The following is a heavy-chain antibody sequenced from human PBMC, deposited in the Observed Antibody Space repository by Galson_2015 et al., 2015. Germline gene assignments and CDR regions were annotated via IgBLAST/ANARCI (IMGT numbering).Heavy chain of an antibody. Sequence: SLRLSCAASGFTFSSYAMHWVRQAPGKGLEWVAVISYDGSNKYYADSVKGRFTISRDNSKNTLYLQMNSLRAEDTAVYYCASQKRGFNGFRFDPWGQGTLVTVSS. D-gene: IGHD3-10*01. V-gene: IGHV3-30*01. J-gene: IGHJ5*02. CDR1: GFTFSSYA. CDR3: ASQKRGFNGFRFDP. CDR2: ISYDGSNK.